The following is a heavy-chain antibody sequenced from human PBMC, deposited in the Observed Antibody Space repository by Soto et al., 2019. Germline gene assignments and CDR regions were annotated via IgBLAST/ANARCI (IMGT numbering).Heavy chain of an antibody. Sequence: GGSLRLSCAASGFTFSDYYMSWIRQAPGKGLEWVSYISSSGSTIYYADSVKGRFTISRDNAKNSLYLQMNSLRVEDTAVYYCARTYYDGSAYYYLDSWGQGTLVTVSS. CDR1: GFTFSDYY. J-gene: IGHJ4*02. V-gene: IGHV3-11*04. CDR3: ARTYYDGSAYYYLDS. CDR2: ISSSGSTI. D-gene: IGHD3-22*01.